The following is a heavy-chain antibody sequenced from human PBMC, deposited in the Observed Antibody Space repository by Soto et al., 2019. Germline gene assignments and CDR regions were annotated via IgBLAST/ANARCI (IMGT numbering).Heavy chain of an antibody. V-gene: IGHV1-69*06. D-gene: IGHD6-6*01. CDR1: GGTFSSYA. CDR2: IIPIFGTA. CDR3: ARGREYSSSSSFGWFDP. J-gene: IGHJ5*02. Sequence: SVKVSCKASGGTFSSYAISWVRQAPGQGLEWMGGIIPIFGTANYAQKFQGRVTITADKSTSTAYMELSSLRAEDTAVYYCARGREYSSSSSFGWFDPWGQGTLVTVSS.